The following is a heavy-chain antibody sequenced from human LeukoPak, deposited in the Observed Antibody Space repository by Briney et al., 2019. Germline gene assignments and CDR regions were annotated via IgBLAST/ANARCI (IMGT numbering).Heavy chain of an antibody. D-gene: IGHD3-10*01. CDR2: ISSSSSTI. V-gene: IGHV3-48*04. J-gene: IGHJ4*02. Sequence: GGSLRLSCAASGFTFSSYSMNWVRQAPGKGLEWVSYISSSSSTIYYADSVKGRFTISRDNAKNSLYLQMNGLRAEDTAVYYCAKDLHYGSADYWGQGTLVTVSS. CDR3: AKDLHYGSADY. CDR1: GFTFSSYS.